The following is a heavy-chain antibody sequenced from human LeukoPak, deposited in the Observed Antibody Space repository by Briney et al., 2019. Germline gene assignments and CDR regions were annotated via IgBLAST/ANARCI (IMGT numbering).Heavy chain of an antibody. J-gene: IGHJ1*01. CDR1: GGSFSGYY. CDR3: ARGTAGRKTQKYFQH. CDR2: INHSGST. Sequence: SETLSLTCAVYGGSFSGYYWSWIRQPPGKGLEWIGEINHSGSTNYNPSLKSRVTISVDTSKNQFSLKLSSVTAADTAVYYCARGTAGRKTQKYFQHWGQGTLVTVSS. V-gene: IGHV4-34*01. D-gene: IGHD6-13*01.